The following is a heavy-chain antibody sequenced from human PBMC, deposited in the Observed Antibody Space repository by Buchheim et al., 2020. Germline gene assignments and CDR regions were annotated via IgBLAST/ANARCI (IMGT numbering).Heavy chain of an antibody. J-gene: IGHJ6*02. V-gene: IGHV4-59*01. D-gene: IGHD3-22*01. CDR1: GGSISSYY. CDR3: ARSLRNYDSSGYYYYYYYYGMDV. Sequence: QVQLRESGPGLVKPSETLSLTCTVSGGSISSYYWSWIRQPPGKGLEWIGYIYYSGSTNYNPSLKSRVTISVDTSKNQFSLKLSSVTAADTAVYYCARSLRNYDSSGYYYYYYYYGMDVWGQGTT. CDR2: IYYSGST.